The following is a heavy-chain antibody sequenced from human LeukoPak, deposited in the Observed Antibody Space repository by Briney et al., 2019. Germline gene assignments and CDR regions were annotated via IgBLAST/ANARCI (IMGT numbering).Heavy chain of an antibody. CDR2: ISYDGSNK. D-gene: IGHD1-1*01. Sequence: QPGGSLRLSCAASGFTFSSYAMHWVRQAPGKGLEWVAVISYDGSNKYYADSVKGRFTISRDNSKNTLYLQMNSLRAEDTAVYYCARDYDWNWRTVGWFDPWGQGTLVTVSS. CDR1: GFTFSSYA. V-gene: IGHV3-30*04. CDR3: ARDYDWNWRTVGWFDP. J-gene: IGHJ5*02.